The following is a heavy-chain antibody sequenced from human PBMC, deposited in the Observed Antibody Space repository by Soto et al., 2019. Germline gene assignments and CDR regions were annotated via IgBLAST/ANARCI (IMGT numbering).Heavy chain of an antibody. CDR2: ISYDGRNK. V-gene: IGHV3-30*04. Sequence: QVQLVDSGGGVVQPGKSLRLSCAASGFTFNSYAMHWVRQAPGKGLEWVAVISYDGRNKYYANFVKGRFTISRDESKDTLYLQLNSLRAADTAVYYCARDLGNVWGSYRYTLFDYWGQGTLVTVSS. J-gene: IGHJ4*02. D-gene: IGHD3-16*02. CDR1: GFTFNSYA. CDR3: ARDLGNVWGSYRYTLFDY.